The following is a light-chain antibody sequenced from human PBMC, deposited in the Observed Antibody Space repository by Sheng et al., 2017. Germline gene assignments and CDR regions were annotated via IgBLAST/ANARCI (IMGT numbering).Light chain of an antibody. CDR3: QPYNVWPLT. CDR2: NAS. Sequence: PGERATLSCRASQSVSDYLAWYQHKTGQAPRLLIYNASTRAAGVPARFSGSGSQTEFTLTINSLHSDDLGIYYCQPYNVWPLTFGGGTKVEI. J-gene: IGKJ4*01. V-gene: IGKV3-15*01. CDR1: QSVSDY.